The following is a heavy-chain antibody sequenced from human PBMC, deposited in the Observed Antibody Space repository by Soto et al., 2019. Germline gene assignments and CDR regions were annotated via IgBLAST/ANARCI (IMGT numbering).Heavy chain of an antibody. Sequence: QVQLQESGPGLVKPSQTLSLTCTVSGGSISSGGYYWNWIRQHPGKGLEWIGYIYNSGGTYNPSLKSRVTISVDRSKKQISLNLTSVTAADTAVYYCAKTRGRGYFDSWGQGTLVTVSS. CDR2: IYNSGGT. CDR3: AKTRGRGYFDS. D-gene: IGHD3-16*01. J-gene: IGHJ4*02. V-gene: IGHV4-31*03. CDR1: GGSISSGGYY.